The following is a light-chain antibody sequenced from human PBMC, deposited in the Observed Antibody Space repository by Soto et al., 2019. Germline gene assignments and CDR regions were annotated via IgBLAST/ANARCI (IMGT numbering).Light chain of an antibody. J-gene: IGKJ4*01. CDR2: GAS. V-gene: IGKV3-15*01. CDR3: HQCNSWPLT. Sequence: EVVMTQSPATLSVSPGERATLSCRASQSVYSNLAWYQQKPGQAPRLLIYGASTRATGLPARFSGSGSGTEFTLTISSLQSEDFAVYYCHQCNSWPLTFGGGTKVEIK. CDR1: QSVYSN.